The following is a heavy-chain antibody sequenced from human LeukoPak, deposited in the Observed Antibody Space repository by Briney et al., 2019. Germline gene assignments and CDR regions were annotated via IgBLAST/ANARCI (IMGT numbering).Heavy chain of an antibody. CDR1: GYTFTSYG. CDR2: ISAYNGNT. CDR3: ARGGPRYCSSTSCMHPLDY. D-gene: IGHD2-2*01. J-gene: IGHJ4*02. Sequence: ASVKVSCKASGYTFTSYGISWVRQAPGQGLEWMGWISAYNGNTNYAQKLQGRVTMTTDTSTSTAYMELRSLRSDDTAVYYCARGGPRYCSSTSCMHPLDYRGQGTLVTVSS. V-gene: IGHV1-18*01.